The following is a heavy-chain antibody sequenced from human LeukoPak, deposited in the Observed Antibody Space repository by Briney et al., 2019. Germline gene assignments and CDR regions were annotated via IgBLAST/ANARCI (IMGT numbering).Heavy chain of an antibody. CDR2: IRSKAYGGTT. CDR3: TRESYYYGSGSYSH. CDR1: GFTFGDYA. Sequence: PGRSLRLSCTASGFTFGDYAMSWVRQAPGKGLEWVGFIRSKAYGGTTEYAASVQGRFTISRDDSKSIAYLQMNSLKTEDTAVYYCTRESYYYGSGSYSHWGQGTLVTVSS. D-gene: IGHD3-10*01. J-gene: IGHJ4*02. V-gene: IGHV3-49*04.